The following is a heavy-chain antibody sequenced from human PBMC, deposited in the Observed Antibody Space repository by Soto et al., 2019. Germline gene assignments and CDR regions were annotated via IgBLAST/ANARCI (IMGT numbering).Heavy chain of an antibody. Sequence: QVQLVQSGAEVKKPGSSVKVSCKASGGTFSSYTISWVRQAPGQGLEWMGRIIPILGIANYAQKFQGRVTINADKSTSTAYMELSSLRSEDTTVYYCASRDYDYVWGSYLGDAFDIWGQGTMVTVSS. J-gene: IGHJ3*02. D-gene: IGHD3-16*02. CDR1: GGTFSSYT. CDR2: IIPILGIA. CDR3: ASRDYDYVWGSYLGDAFDI. V-gene: IGHV1-69*02.